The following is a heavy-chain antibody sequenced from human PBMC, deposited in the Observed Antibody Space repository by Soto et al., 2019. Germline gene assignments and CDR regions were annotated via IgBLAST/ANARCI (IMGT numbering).Heavy chain of an antibody. CDR1: GYTFTNYD. J-gene: IGHJ5*02. CDR3: ARGRTDNWFDP. CDR2: MNPKSRNT. Sequence: ASVKVSCKASGYTFTNYDINWVRQATGQSLERMGWMNPKSRNTGYAQQFQGRVNIPRSTSISTAYMELSSLRSVDTAVYYCARGRTDNWFDPWGQGTLVTVSS. V-gene: IGHV1-8*02.